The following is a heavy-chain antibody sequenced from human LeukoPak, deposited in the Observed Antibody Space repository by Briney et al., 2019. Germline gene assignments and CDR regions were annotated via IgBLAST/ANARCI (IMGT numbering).Heavy chain of an antibody. CDR3: ARIRSSGWYDR. CDR1: GYTFTNYG. V-gene: IGHV1-8*03. CDR2: MNPNSGNT. J-gene: IGHJ5*02. Sequence: ASVKVSCKTSGYTFTNYGINWVRQATGQGLEWMGWMNPNSGNTGYAQKFQGRVTITRNTSISTAYMELSSLRSEDTAVYYCARIRSSGWYDRWGQGTLVTVSS. D-gene: IGHD6-19*01.